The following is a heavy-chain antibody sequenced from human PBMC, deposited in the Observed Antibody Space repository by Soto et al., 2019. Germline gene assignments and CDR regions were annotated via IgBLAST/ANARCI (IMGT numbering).Heavy chain of an antibody. J-gene: IGHJ2*01. V-gene: IGHV4-30-2*01. CDR2: IYHSGST. D-gene: IGHD3-10*02. Sequence: PEKGLEWIGYIYHSGSTYYNPSLKSRVTISVDRSKNQFSLKLSSVTAADAAVYYFFFQAEDGIRDVRSVSAFLLNRSSDL. CDR3: FFQAEDGIRDVRSVSAFLLNRSSDL.